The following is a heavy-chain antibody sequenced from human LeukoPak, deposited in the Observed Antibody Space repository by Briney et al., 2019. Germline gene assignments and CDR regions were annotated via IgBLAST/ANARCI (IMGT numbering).Heavy chain of an antibody. Sequence: PGGSLRLSCAASGSTFNSYWMSWVRQAPGKSLEWVSGISWNSGSIGYADSVKGRFTISRDNAKNSLYLQMNSLRAEDTALYYCAKTLTTYYYGSGIIDYWGQGTLVTVSS. CDR1: GSTFNSYW. CDR3: AKTLTTYYYGSGIIDY. V-gene: IGHV3-9*01. J-gene: IGHJ4*02. CDR2: ISWNSGSI. D-gene: IGHD3-10*01.